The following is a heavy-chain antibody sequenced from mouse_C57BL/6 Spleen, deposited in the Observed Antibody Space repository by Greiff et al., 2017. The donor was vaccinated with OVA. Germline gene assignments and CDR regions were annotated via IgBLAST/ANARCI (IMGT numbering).Heavy chain of an antibody. CDR1: GYSITSGYY. CDR2: ISYDGSN. J-gene: IGHJ4*01. CDR3: ARGYSNYGGGYAMDY. V-gene: IGHV3-6*01. D-gene: IGHD2-5*01. Sequence: DVKLEESGPGLVKPSQSLSLTCSVTGYSITSGYYWNWIRQFPGNKLEWMGYISYDGSNNYNPSLKNRISITRDTSKNQFFLKLNSVTTEDTATYYCARGYSNYGGGYAMDYWGQGTSVTVSS.